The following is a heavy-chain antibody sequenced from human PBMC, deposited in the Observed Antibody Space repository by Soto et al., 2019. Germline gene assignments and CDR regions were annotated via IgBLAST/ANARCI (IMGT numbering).Heavy chain of an antibody. CDR3: ARGIVVVPAAIGRSWFDP. J-gene: IGHJ5*02. CDR1: GGTFSSYA. Sequence: SVKVSCKASGGTFSSYAISWVRQAPGQGLEWMGGIIPIFGTANYAQKFQGRVTITADESTSTAYMELSSLRSEDTAVYYCARGIVVVPAAIGRSWFDPWGQGTLVTVSS. CDR2: IIPIFGTA. V-gene: IGHV1-69*13. D-gene: IGHD2-2*02.